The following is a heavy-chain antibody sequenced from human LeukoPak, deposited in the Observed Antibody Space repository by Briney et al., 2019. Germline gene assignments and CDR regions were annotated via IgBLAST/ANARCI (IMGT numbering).Heavy chain of an antibody. D-gene: IGHD6-19*01. CDR1: GYSISSGYY. CDR2: IYHSGST. V-gene: IGHV4-38-2*01. CDR3: ARGVAVAGGFDY. Sequence: SETLSLTCAVSGYSISSGYYWGCIRQPPGKGLEWIGSIYHSGSTYYNPSLKSRVTISVDTSKNQFSLKLSSVTAADTAVYYCARGVAVAGGFDYWGQGTLVTVSS. J-gene: IGHJ4*02.